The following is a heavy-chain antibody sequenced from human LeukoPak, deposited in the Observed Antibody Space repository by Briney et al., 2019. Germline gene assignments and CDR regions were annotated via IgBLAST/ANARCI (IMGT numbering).Heavy chain of an antibody. D-gene: IGHD2/OR15-2a*01. CDR3: ASDGGFEYYFVY. CDR2: IIPIFTTA. J-gene: IGHJ4*02. CDR1: GGTFTDYG. Sequence: SVKVSCKSSGGTFTDYGISWVRHAPGQGLEWMGRIIPIFTTANYAQKFQGRVTITADTSTNTAYMELTSLRSEDTAVYYCASDGGFEYYFVYWGQGTLLTVSS. V-gene: IGHV1-69*06.